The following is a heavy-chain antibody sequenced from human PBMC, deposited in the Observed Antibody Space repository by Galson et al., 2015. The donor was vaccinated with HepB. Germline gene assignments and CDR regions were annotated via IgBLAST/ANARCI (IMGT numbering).Heavy chain of an antibody. CDR3: ARTLYCTSGGCHGDWFDP. Sequence: SLRLSCAASGFTFSRYEMNWVRQAPGKGLEWLSYISSSGNTIFYADSVKGRFTISRDNAKNSLFLQMNSLRAEDTALYYCARTLYCTSGGCHGDWFDPWGQGTLVTVPS. D-gene: IGHD2-8*01. J-gene: IGHJ5*02. CDR2: ISSSGNTI. V-gene: IGHV3-48*03. CDR1: GFTFSRYE.